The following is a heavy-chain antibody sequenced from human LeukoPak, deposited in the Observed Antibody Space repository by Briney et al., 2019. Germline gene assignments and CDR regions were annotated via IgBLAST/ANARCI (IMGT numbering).Heavy chain of an antibody. CDR1: GGSISGYY. CDR2: MDTSGHT. J-gene: IGHJ5*02. D-gene: IGHD2-15*01. CDR3: ARHWSHSVAQFGRSYWFDP. V-gene: IGHV4-4*07. Sequence: SETLSLTCIVSGGSISGYYGSWIRQPAGKGLEWIGHMDTSGHTNYNSSLMSRVTMSVDTSKNQFSLRLTSVTAADTAVYYCARHWSHSVAQFGRSYWFDPWGQGTLVTVSS.